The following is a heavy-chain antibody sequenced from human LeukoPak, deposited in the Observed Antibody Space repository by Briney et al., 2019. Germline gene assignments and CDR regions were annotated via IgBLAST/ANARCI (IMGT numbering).Heavy chain of an antibody. CDR3: ARPGIAAAGRNYYYYYYMDV. CDR2: INSDGSST. V-gene: IGHV3-74*01. D-gene: IGHD6-13*01. Sequence: PGGSLRLSCAASGFTFSSYWMHWVRQAPGKGLVWVSRINSDGSSTSYADSVKGRFTISRDNAKNTLYLQMNSLRAEDTAVYYCARPGIAAAGRNYYYYYYMDVWGKGTTVTVSS. J-gene: IGHJ6*03. CDR1: GFTFSSYW.